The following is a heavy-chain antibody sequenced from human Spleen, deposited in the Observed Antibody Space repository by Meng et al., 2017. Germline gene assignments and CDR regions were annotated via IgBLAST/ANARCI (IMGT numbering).Heavy chain of an antibody. D-gene: IGHD3-22*01. J-gene: IGHJ4*02. CDR2: IWYDGSSK. CDR3: ARDTGPDYYETSGVDY. Sequence: GESLKISCAASGFTFSSYGMHWVRQAPGKGLEWVAVIWYDGSSKYYADSVKGRFTISRDSSKNTLYLQMNSLRAEDTAVYYCARDTGPDYYETSGVDYWGQGTLVTVSS. V-gene: IGHV3-33*01. CDR1: GFTFSSYG.